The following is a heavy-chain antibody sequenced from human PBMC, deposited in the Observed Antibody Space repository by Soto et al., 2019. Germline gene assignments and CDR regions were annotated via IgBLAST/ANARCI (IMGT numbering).Heavy chain of an antibody. D-gene: IGHD6-19*01. CDR3: ARATGQWTDAFDI. CDR1: GFTFSSYG. Sequence: EVQLVESGGGLVQPGESLRLSCAVSGFTFSSYGMNCVRQDPGKGLDWVSYISSSGTTAYYADSVKGRFTVSRDNAKNSLHLQMTSLRDEDTAVYYCARATGQWTDAFDIWGQGTMATVSS. V-gene: IGHV3-48*02. CDR2: ISSSGTTA. J-gene: IGHJ3*02.